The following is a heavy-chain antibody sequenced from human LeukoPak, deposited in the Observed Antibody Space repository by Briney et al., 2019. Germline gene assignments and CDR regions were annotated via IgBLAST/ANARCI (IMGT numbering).Heavy chain of an antibody. Sequence: SETLSLTCTVSGGSISSSSYYWGWIRQPPGKGLEWIGSIYYSGSTYYNPSLESRVTISVDTSKNRFSLKLSSVTAADTAVYYCATSGWYLLPGVYWGQGTLVTVSS. CDR2: IYYSGST. D-gene: IGHD6-19*01. CDR3: ATSGWYLLPGVY. J-gene: IGHJ4*02. CDR1: GGSISSSSYY. V-gene: IGHV4-39*01.